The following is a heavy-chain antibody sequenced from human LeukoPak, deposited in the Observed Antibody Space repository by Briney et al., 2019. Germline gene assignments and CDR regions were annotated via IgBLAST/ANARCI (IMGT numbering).Heavy chain of an antibody. Sequence: SETLSLTCTVSGGSISSYYWSWIRQPPGKGLEWIRYIYYSGSTNYNPSLKSRVTISVDTSKNQFSLKLSSVTAADTAVYYCARGVVRGVTLYYYYGMDVWGQGTTVTVSS. CDR2: IYYSGST. V-gene: IGHV4-59*01. CDR3: ARGVVRGVTLYYYYGMDV. CDR1: GGSISSYY. D-gene: IGHD3-10*01. J-gene: IGHJ6*02.